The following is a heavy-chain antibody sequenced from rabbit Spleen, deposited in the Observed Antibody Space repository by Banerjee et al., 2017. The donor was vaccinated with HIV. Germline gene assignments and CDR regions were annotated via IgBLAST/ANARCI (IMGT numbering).Heavy chain of an antibody. CDR2: IDSGSSGDT. D-gene: IGHD1-1*01. J-gene: IGHJ6*01. CDR3: ARDTSSSFSSYGMDL. CDR1: GFSFSSRFY. V-gene: IGHV1S40*01. Sequence: QSLEESGGDLVKPGASLTLTCTASGFSFSSRFYICWVRQAPGKGLEWIACIDSGSSGDTYYANWAKGRFTCSKTSSTTVTLQMTRLTAADTATYFCARDTSSSFSSYGMDLWGQGTLVTVS.